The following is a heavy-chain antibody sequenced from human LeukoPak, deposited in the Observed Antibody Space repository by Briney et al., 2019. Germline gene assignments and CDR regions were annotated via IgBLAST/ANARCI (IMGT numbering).Heavy chain of an antibody. V-gene: IGHV1-69*01. D-gene: IGHD6-19*01. CDR3: ARDRVSSGWYWFDP. J-gene: IGHJ5*02. CDR1: GGTFSSYA. CDR2: IIPIFGTA. Sequence: SVKVSCKASGGTFSSYAISWGRQAPGQGLEWMGGIIPIFGTANYAQKFQGRVTITANESTSTAYMELSSVRSEDTAVYYCARDRVSSGWYWFDPWGQGTLVTVSS.